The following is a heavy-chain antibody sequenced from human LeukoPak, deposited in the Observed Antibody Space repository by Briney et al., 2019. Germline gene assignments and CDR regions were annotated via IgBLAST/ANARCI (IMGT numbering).Heavy chain of an antibody. CDR3: AREGRITMVRGPGGMDV. J-gene: IGHJ6*02. Sequence: GGSLRLSCVVSGFTFSSYAMSWVRQAPGKGLEWVAVISFEGSNKFYADSVKGRFTISRDNFNNTVYLQMNSLRVEDTAVYYCAREGRITMVRGPGGMDVWGQGTTVTVSS. CDR2: ISFEGSNK. V-gene: IGHV3-30-3*01. D-gene: IGHD3-10*01. CDR1: GFTFSSYA.